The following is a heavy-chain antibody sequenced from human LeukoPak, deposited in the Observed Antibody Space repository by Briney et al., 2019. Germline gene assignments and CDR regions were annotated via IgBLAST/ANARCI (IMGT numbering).Heavy chain of an antibody. CDR1: GFTFSSYA. CDR3: VKLGRASFDY. CDR2: ITPNGGST. Sequence: GGSLRLSCSASGFTFSSYAMHWVRQAPGQGLEYVSTITPNGGSTSYADSVKGRFTISRDNSKNMLYLQMSSLRGEDTAVYYCVKLGRASFDYWGQGILVTVSS. J-gene: IGHJ4*02. V-gene: IGHV3-64D*06. D-gene: IGHD1-26*01.